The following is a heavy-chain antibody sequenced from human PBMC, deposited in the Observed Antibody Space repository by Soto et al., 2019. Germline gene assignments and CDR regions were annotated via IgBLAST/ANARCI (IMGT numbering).Heavy chain of an antibody. J-gene: IGHJ4*02. D-gene: IGHD4-17*01. CDR3: AYQSHYGDYIFDY. Sequence: QVQLQESGPGLVKPSQTLSLTCTVSGGSISSGGTSWSWIRQPPGRGLEWIGYIYYSGSTYYNPSLKSRVTISVDTSKNQFSLKLSSVTAADTAVYYCAYQSHYGDYIFDYWGQGTLVTVSS. CDR1: GGSISSGGTS. V-gene: IGHV4-31*03. CDR2: IYYSGST.